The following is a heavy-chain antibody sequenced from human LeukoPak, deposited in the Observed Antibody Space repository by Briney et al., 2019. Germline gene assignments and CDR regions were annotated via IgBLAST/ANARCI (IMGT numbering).Heavy chain of an antibody. CDR1: GFTFDDYA. CDR2: ISWNSGSI. Sequence: PGGSLRLSCAASGFTFDDYAMHWVRQAPGKGLEWVSGISWNSGSIGYADSVKGRFTISRDNAKNSLYLQMNSLRAEDTAVYYCARGGGYGGYYFDYWGQGILVTVSS. D-gene: IGHD5-12*01. V-gene: IGHV3-9*01. CDR3: ARGGGYGGYYFDY. J-gene: IGHJ4*02.